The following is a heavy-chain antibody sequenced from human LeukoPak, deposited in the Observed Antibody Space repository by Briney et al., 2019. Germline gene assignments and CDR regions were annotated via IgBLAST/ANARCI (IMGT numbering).Heavy chain of an antibody. V-gene: IGHV4-61*02. D-gene: IGHD3-16*02. J-gene: IGHJ4*02. CDR3: ARQSGDYDYVWGSYRYTDHFDY. Sequence: SQTLSLTCTVSGGSISRGSYYWSWIRQPAGKGLEWIGRIYTSGSTNYNPSLKSRVTISVDTSKNQFSLKLSSVTAADTAAYYCARQSGDYDYVWGSYRYTDHFDYWGQGTLVTVSS. CDR1: GGSISRGSYY. CDR2: IYTSGST.